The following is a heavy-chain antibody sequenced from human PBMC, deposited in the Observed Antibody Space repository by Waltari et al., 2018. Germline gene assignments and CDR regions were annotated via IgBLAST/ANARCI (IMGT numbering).Heavy chain of an antibody. CDR1: GYSISSGYY. Sequence: QVQLQESGPGLVKPSETLSLTCTVSGYSISSGYYWGWIRQPPGKGLEWIGSIYHSGSTYYNPSLKSRVTISVDTSKNQFSLKLSSVTAADTAVYYCARTTGYCSSTSCYRGGNYFDYWGQGTLVTVFS. J-gene: IGHJ4*02. V-gene: IGHV4-38-2*02. D-gene: IGHD2-2*01. CDR3: ARTTGYCSSTSCYRGGNYFDY. CDR2: IYHSGST.